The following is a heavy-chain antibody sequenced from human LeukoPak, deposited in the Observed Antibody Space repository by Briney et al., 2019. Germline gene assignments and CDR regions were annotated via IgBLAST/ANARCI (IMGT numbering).Heavy chain of an antibody. CDR1: GFTFSSYW. V-gene: IGHV3-7*01. D-gene: IGHD1-26*01. J-gene: IGHJ4*02. CDR2: IRDDGGEI. CDR3: ARDKPRGSYYGSIFDS. Sequence: PGGSLRPSCAASGFTFSSYWMSWVRQAPGKGLEWVTNIRDDGGEIYYVDSVKGRFTISRDNAKSSLFLHMNSLRAEDAAVYYCARDKPRGSYYGSIFDSWGQGTLVTVSS.